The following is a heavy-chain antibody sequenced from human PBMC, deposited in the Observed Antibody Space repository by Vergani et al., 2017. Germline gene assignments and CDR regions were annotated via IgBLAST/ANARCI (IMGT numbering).Heavy chain of an antibody. CDR2: ISSSGSTI. D-gene: IGHD3-10*01. CDR1: GFTFSSYE. V-gene: IGHV3-48*03. Sequence: EVQLVESGGGLVQPGGSLRLSCAASGFTFSSYEMNWVRQAPGKGLEWVSYISSSGSTIYYADSVKGRFTISRDNAKNSLYLQMNSLRAEDTAVYYCAKPFMVREDWYFDLWGRGTLVTVSS. J-gene: IGHJ2*01. CDR3: AKPFMVREDWYFDL.